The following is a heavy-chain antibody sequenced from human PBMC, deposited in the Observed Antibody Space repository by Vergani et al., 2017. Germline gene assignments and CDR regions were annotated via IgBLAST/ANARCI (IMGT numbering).Heavy chain of an antibody. CDR3: ARAKTYYDILTGYYASESYYYYGMDV. D-gene: IGHD3-9*01. Sequence: EVQLVESGGGLVQPGGSLRLSCAASGFTFSSYWMHWVRQAPGKGLVWVSRINSDGSSTSYADSVKGRFTISRDNAKNTLYLQMNSLRAEDTAVYYCARAKTYYDILTGYYASESYYYYGMDVWGQGTTVTVSS. CDR1: GFTFSSYW. CDR2: INSDGSST. V-gene: IGHV3-74*01. J-gene: IGHJ6*02.